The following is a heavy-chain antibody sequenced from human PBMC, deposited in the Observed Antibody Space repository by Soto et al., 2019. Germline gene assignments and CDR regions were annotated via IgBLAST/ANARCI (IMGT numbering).Heavy chain of an antibody. J-gene: IGHJ4*02. V-gene: IGHV3-15*07. Sequence: GGSLRLSCAGSGFIFSSAWMNWVRQRPGKGLEWVGRIKSTIDGGTVDYSEPVKGRFTLTRDDSKNSVYLEMNSLRTEDTALYVLFSDWNDKSVNVAKWGQETVLTVSS. CDR3: FSDWNDKSVNVAK. D-gene: IGHD1-1*01. CDR2: IKSTIDGGTV. CDR1: GFIFSSAW.